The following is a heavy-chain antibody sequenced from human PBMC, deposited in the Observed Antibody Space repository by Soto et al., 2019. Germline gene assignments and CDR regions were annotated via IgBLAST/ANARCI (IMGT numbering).Heavy chain of an antibody. CDR1: GFTFSDYW. D-gene: IGHD3-10*02. CDR3: AKDNDRGVINYFDY. Sequence: PGGSLRLSCAASGFTFSDYWMHWVRQAPGKGLEWVSAISGSGGSTYYADSVKGRFTISRDNSKNTLYLQMNSLRAEDTAVYYCAKDNDRGVINYFDYWGQGTLVTVSS. CDR2: ISGSGGST. V-gene: IGHV3-23*01. J-gene: IGHJ4*02.